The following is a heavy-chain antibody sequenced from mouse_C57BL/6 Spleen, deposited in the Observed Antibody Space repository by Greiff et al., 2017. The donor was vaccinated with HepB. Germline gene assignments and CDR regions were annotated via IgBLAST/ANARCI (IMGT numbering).Heavy chain of an antibody. CDR2: IDPENGDT. CDR1: GFNIKDDY. D-gene: IGHD1-1*01. J-gene: IGHJ2*01. CDR3: TTGYYGSSSYYFDY. V-gene: IGHV14-4*01. Sequence: VQLQQSGAELVRPGASVKLSCTASGFNIKDDYMHWVKQRPEQGLEWIGWIDPENGDTEYASKFQGKATITADTSSTTAYLQLSSLTSEDTAVYYCTTGYYGSSSYYFDYWGQGTTLTVSS.